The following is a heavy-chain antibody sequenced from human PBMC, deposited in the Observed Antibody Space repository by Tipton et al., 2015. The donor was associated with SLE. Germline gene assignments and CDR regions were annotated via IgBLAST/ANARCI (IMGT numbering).Heavy chain of an antibody. V-gene: IGHV3-15*01. CDR1: GFTFSNAW. J-gene: IGHJ4*02. Sequence: SLRLSCAASGFTFSNAWMSWVRQAQGKGLEWVGRIKSKTDGGTTDYAAPVKGRCTISRDDSKNTLYLQMNSLKTEDTAVYYCTPRRQFWSGLGSWGPGTLVTVSA. D-gene: IGHD3-3*02. CDR3: TPRRQFWSGLGS. CDR2: IKSKTDGGTT.